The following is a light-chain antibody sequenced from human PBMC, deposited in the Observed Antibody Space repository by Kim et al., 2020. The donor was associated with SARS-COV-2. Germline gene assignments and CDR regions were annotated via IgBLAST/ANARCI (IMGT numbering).Light chain of an antibody. Sequence: VSPGQTARLTCSGDKLGDKYACWYQQKPGQSPVLVIYQDSKRPSGIPERFSGANSGNTATLTISGTQAMEEADYYCQAWDSSTVVFGGGTQLTVL. CDR3: QAWDSSTVV. V-gene: IGLV3-1*01. CDR2: QDS. J-gene: IGLJ2*01. CDR1: KLGDKY.